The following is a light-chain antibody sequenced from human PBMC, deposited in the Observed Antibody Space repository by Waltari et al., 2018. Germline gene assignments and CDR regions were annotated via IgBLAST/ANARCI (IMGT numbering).Light chain of an antibody. CDR2: SNN. J-gene: IGLJ6*01. V-gene: IGLV1-44*01. Sequence: QSVLTQPPSASGTPGQRVTISCSGSSSTLGSNTVNWYQQLPGTAPKLLIYSNNQRPSGVPDRFSGSKSGTSASLAISGLQSEDEADYYCAAWDDSLNGLNVFGSGTKVTVL. CDR1: SSTLGSNT. CDR3: AAWDDSLNGLNV.